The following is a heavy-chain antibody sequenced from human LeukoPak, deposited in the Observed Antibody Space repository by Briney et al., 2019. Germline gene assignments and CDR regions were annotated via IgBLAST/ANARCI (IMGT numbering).Heavy chain of an antibody. D-gene: IGHD2-8*01. J-gene: IGHJ5*02. CDR3: ARVPTNSWYNWFDP. CDR2: IGTTDNT. V-gene: IGHV3-13*01. Sequence: GGSLRLSCAASGFAFSIYDMHWVRHPTGKGLEWVSAIGTTDNTYYIDSVKGRFTISRENAKNSLYLRMNSLRAEDTAIYYCARVPTNSWYNWFDPWGQGTLVTVSS. CDR1: GFAFSIYD.